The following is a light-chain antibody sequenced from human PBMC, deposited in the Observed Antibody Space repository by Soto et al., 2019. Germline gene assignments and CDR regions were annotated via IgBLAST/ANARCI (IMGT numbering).Light chain of an antibody. V-gene: IGLV2-14*01. Sequence: QSVLTQPASVSGSPGQSITISCTGTSNDIGGYNYVSWYQQHPGEAPKLIIYEVSNRPSGVSNRFSGSKSDNTASLTITGLQAEDEASCYCSSYTITHIPVIFGGGTQLTVL. CDR2: EVS. CDR3: SSYTITHIPVI. CDR1: SNDIGGYNY. J-gene: IGLJ2*01.